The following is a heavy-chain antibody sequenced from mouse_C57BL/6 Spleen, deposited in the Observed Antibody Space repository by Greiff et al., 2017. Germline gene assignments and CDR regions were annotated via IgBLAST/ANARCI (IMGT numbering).Heavy chain of an antibody. D-gene: IGHD2-12*01. Sequence: EVKLQESGPGLVKPSQSLSLTCSVTGYSITSGYYWNWIRQFPGNKLEWMGYISYDGSNNYNPSLKNRISITRDTSKNQFFLKLNSVTTEDTATYYCARRLPYEAMDYWGQGTSVTVSS. CDR1: GYSITSGYY. V-gene: IGHV3-6*01. CDR2: ISYDGSN. J-gene: IGHJ4*01. CDR3: ARRLPYEAMDY.